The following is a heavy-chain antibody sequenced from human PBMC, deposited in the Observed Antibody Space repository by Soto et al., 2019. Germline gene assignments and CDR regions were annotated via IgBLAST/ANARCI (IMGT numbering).Heavy chain of an antibody. J-gene: IGHJ5*02. Sequence: SETLSLTCSVSGDSISNSRFYWAWIRQPPGEGLVWIGSIYHTGNAYYNPSLKSRVTISADTSKNQFSLKLTSVTAADAALYYCARDFFDSSDYTTNWFDPWGQGTLVTVS. D-gene: IGHD3-22*01. CDR2: IYHTGNA. V-gene: IGHV4-39*01. CDR3: ARDFFDSSDYTTNWFDP. CDR1: GDSISNSRFY.